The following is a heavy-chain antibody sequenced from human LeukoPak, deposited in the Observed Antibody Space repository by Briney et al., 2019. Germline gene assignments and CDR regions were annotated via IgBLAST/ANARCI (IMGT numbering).Heavy chain of an antibody. V-gene: IGHV4-59*01. D-gene: IGHD5-18*01. J-gene: IGHJ4*02. CDR2: IYYTGAT. CDR1: GGSISSYY. CDR3: ARAGYSYGTGYYFDY. Sequence: SETLSLTCTVSGGSISSYYWSWIRLPPGKGLEWIGYIYYTGATYYNPSLKSRVTISLDTSKNQFPLELSSVTAADAAVYYCARAGYSYGTGYYFDYWGQGALVTVSS.